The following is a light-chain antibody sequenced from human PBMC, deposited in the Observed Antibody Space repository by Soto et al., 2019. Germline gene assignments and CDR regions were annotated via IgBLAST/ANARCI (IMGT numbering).Light chain of an antibody. CDR1: QSISTY. CDR2: AAS. V-gene: IGKV1-39*01. Sequence: DIQMTQSPSPLSASVGDRVTIACRASQSISTYLNWYHQKPGKAPKLLIYAASTLQSGVPSRFSGSGSGTDFTLTIGSLQPEDFATYYCQQTYSAPLTFGGGTKVEIK. J-gene: IGKJ4*01. CDR3: QQTYSAPLT.